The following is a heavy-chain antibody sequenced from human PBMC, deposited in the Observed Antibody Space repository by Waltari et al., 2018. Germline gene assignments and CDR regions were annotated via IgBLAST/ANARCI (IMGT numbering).Heavy chain of an antibody. V-gene: IGHV4-39*01. Sequence: QLQLPESGPGLVRPSETLSLTCTVSGGPITTHSHWAWIRQPPGKGLEWMGNMQYRGSTFYNPSLMSRVTISLDTSKNQFSLTLTSVDAADTAVYFCGRIAFGDDGGYFQYWGQGTLVTVSS. CDR1: GGPITTHSH. D-gene: IGHD4-17*01. CDR3: GRIAFGDDGGYFQY. CDR2: MQYRGST. J-gene: IGHJ1*01.